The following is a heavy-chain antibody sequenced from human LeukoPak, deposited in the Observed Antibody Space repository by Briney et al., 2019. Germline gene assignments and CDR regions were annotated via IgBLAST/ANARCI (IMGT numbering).Heavy chain of an antibody. Sequence: GGSLRLSCAASGFTFNIYWVHWVRQVPGKGLVWVSRIDSHGSGTSYADSVKGRFTISRDNAKNTLYLQMNSLRAEDTSVYYCARGGYLSPYYYYIDVWGKGTTVTVSS. CDR3: ARGGYLSPYYYYIDV. V-gene: IGHV3-74*01. J-gene: IGHJ6*03. CDR2: IDSHGSGT. CDR1: GFTFNIYW. D-gene: IGHD3-16*02.